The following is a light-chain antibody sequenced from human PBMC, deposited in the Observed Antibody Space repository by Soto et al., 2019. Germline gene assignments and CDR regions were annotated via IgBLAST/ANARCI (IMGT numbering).Light chain of an antibody. V-gene: IGKV1-33*01. J-gene: IGKJ1*01. CDR3: QQYYNTPPWT. Sequence: DIQMTQSPSSLSASVGDRVTITCQASQDISNYLNWYQQKPGKAPKLLIYDASNLETGVPSRFSGSGSGTDFTFTISSLQPEDVAVYYCQQYYNTPPWTFGQGTKVEIK. CDR1: QDISNY. CDR2: DAS.